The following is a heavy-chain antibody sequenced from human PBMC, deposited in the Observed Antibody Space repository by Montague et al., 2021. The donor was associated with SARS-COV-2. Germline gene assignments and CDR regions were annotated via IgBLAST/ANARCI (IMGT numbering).Heavy chain of an antibody. CDR3: ARDNYGDWGYYGLDV. Sequence: SETLSLTCTVSGASIGTYYWNWIRQSPGKGLEWLGYIYYTGSTKCSPSLKSRVTISMDTSRDQLSLRLKSVTAADTAVYYCARDNYGDWGYYGLDVWGQGTTVIVSS. CDR2: IYYTGST. J-gene: IGHJ6*02. D-gene: IGHD4-17*01. CDR1: GASIGTYY. V-gene: IGHV4-59*01.